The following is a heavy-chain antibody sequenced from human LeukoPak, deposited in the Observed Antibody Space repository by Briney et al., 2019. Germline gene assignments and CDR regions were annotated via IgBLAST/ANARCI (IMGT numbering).Heavy chain of an antibody. V-gene: IGHV3-64*02. Sequence: QPGGSLRLSCAGTGFSFSSYTLQWVRQAPGKGLEYVSSLSRDGRYRYYADSVKGRFTISRDNSKNTTYLQMGSLRPEDKAVYYCRGVGATKDYWGQGTLVTVSS. CDR1: GFSFSSYT. J-gene: IGHJ4*02. CDR2: LSRDGRYR. D-gene: IGHD1-26*01. CDR3: RGVGATKDY.